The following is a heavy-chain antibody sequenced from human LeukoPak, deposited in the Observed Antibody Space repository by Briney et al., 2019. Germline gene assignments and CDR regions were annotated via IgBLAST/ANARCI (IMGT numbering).Heavy chain of an antibody. CDR2: IYYSGST. CDR3: ARELGYCSSTSCRNHDAFDI. J-gene: IGHJ3*02. D-gene: IGHD2-2*01. Sequence: SETLSLTCTVSGGSVSSGSYYWSWIRQPPGKGLEWIGYIYYSGSTNYNPSLKSRVTISVDTSKNQFSLKLSSVTAADTAVYYCARELGYCSSTSCRNHDAFDIWGQGTMATVSS. CDR1: GGSVSSGSYY. V-gene: IGHV4-61*01.